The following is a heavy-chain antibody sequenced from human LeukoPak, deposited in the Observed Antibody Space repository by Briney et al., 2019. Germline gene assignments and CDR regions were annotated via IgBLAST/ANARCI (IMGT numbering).Heavy chain of an antibody. Sequence: SVTLSLTCTVSGGSICSHYWSWIRQSPGKGREWIGFMYNSGSTKYNPSLQSRVTISLDTSKIQVSLNLSSVTAADTAVYYCARGRWLKLLENSWGQGILVTESS. CDR2: MYNSGST. CDR3: ARGRWLKLLENS. V-gene: IGHV4-59*11. CDR1: GGSICSHY. D-gene: IGHD5-24*01. J-gene: IGHJ5*02.